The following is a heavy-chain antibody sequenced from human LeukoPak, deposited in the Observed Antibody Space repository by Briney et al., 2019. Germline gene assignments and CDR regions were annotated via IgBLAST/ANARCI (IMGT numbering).Heavy chain of an antibody. Sequence: ASVKVACKDSGGTFSSYAISWVRQAPGQGLEWMGGIIPIFGTANYAQKFQGRVTITADESTSTAYMELSSLRSEDTAMYYCARDTVTTRWFDPWGQGTLVTVSS. CDR1: GGTFSSYA. CDR3: ARDTVTTRWFDP. V-gene: IGHV1-69*13. D-gene: IGHD4-11*01. CDR2: IIPIFGTA. J-gene: IGHJ5*02.